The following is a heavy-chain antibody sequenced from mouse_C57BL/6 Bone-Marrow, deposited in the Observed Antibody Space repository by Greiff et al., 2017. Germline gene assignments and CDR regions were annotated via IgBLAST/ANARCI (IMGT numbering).Heavy chain of an antibody. CDR2: IDPENGDT. D-gene: IGHD1-1*01. CDR1: GFNIKDDY. CDR3: TTPFITTVVIDV. J-gene: IGHJ1*03. Sequence: VQLQQSGAELVRPGASVKLSCTASGFNIKDDYMHWVKQRPEQGLEWIGWIDPENGDTEYASKFQGKATITADTSSNTAYLQLSSLTSEDTAVYYCTTPFITTVVIDVWGTGTTVTVSS. V-gene: IGHV14-4*01.